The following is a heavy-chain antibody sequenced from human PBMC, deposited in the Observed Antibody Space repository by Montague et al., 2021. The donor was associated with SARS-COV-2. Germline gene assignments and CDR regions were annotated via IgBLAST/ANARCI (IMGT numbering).Heavy chain of an antibody. CDR1: GVSISSGTYY. CDR3: ARADSSSESRLDN. Sequence: TLSLTCTVSGVSISSGTYYWSWIRQPAGKGLEWIGRIYTSGTTDYSPSLKSRATLSVDTSKNQFSLKLTSVTAADTAVYYCARADSSSESRLDNWGQGSLVAVSS. CDR2: IYTSGTT. V-gene: IGHV4-61*02. J-gene: IGHJ4*02. D-gene: IGHD3-22*01.